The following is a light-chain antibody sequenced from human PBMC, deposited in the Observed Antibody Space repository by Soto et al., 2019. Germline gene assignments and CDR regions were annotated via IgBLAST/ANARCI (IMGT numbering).Light chain of an antibody. CDR2: EVN. CDR1: SSDVGGYNY. J-gene: IGLJ1*01. V-gene: IGLV2-8*01. Sequence: QSVLTQPPSASGSPGQSVAISCTGTSSDVGGYNYVSWYQQHPGKAPKLMIYEVNKRPSGVPDRFSGSKSGNTASLTVSGLQAEGEADYYCSSYAGSSNVFGTGTKSPS. CDR3: SSYAGSSNV.